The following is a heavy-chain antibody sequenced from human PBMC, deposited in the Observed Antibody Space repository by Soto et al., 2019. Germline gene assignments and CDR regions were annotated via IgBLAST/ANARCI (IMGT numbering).Heavy chain of an antibody. V-gene: IGHV3-21*01. CDR3: ARDLLRFLEWSPLSYYYYGMDV. J-gene: IGHJ6*02. CDR2: ISSSSSYI. Sequence: GGSLRLSCAASGFTFSSYSMNWVRQAPGKGLEWASSISSSSSYIYCADSVKGRFTISRDNAKNSLYLQMNSLRAEDTAVYYCARDLLRFLEWSPLSYYYYGMDVWGQGITVTVSS. CDR1: GFTFSSYS. D-gene: IGHD3-3*01.